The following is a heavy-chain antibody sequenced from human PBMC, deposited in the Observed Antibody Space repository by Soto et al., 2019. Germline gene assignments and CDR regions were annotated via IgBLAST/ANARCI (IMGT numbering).Heavy chain of an antibody. D-gene: IGHD3-10*01. CDR3: ARQFYYYGSGNWFDP. CDR1: GGSISSSSYY. V-gene: IGHV4-39*01. J-gene: IGHJ5*02. Sequence: SETLSLTCTVSGGSISSSSYYWGWIRQPPGKGLEWIGSIYYSGSTYYNPSLKSRVTISVDTSKNQFSLKLSSVTAADTAVYYCARQFYYYGSGNWFDPWGQGTLVTVSS. CDR2: IYYSGST.